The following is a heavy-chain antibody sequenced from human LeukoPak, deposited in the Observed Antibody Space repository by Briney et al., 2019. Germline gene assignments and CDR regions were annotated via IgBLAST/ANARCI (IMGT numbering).Heavy chain of an antibody. CDR2: IGYDGSNK. V-gene: IGHV3-30*02. J-gene: IGHJ6*03. CDR1: GFTFSSYG. D-gene: IGHD6-19*01. CDR3: AKDLNSGWYKGVYYYYYMDV. Sequence: GGSLRLSCAASGFTFSSYGMHWVRQAPGKGLEWVAFIGYDGSNKYYADSVKGRFTISRDNSKNTLYLQMNSLRAEDTAVYYCAKDLNSGWYKGVYYYYYMDVWGKGTTVTVSS.